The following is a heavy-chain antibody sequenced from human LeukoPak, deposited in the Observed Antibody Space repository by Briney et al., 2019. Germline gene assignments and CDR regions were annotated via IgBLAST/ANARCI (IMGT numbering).Heavy chain of an antibody. CDR1: GFTFSSYG. CDR2: IWYDGSNK. Sequence: GRSLRLSCAAAGFTFSSYGMHWVRQAPGKGLEWVALIWYDGSNKYYADSVKGRFTISRDNSKNTLYLQMNSLRAEDTAVYYCARRVLGGFDPWGQGTLVTVSS. CDR3: ARRVLGGFDP. V-gene: IGHV3-33*01. J-gene: IGHJ5*02.